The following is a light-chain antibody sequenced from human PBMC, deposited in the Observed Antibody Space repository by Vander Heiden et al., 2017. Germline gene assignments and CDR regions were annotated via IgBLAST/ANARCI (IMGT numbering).Light chain of an antibody. CDR2: AAS. CDR1: QGISNS. CDR3: QQANSFPIT. Sequence: DIQMSQSPSSVSASVGDRVTITCRASQGISNSLAWYQQKPGKAPKLLISAASSLQSGVPSRFSGSVSGTDFTLSISSLHPEDFATYFCQQANSFPITFGQGTRLEIK. J-gene: IGKJ5*01. V-gene: IGKV1-12*01.